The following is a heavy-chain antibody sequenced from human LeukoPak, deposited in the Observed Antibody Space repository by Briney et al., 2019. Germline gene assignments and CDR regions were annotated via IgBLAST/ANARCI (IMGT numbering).Heavy chain of an antibody. V-gene: IGHV1-69*05. D-gene: IGHD3-10*01. Sequence: ASVKVSCKASGGTFSSYAISWVRQAPGQGLEWMGRFIPIFGTANYAQKFQGRVTITTDESTSTAYMELSSLRSEDTAVYYCARGSEHMVRGVYFDYWGQGTLVTVSS. CDR2: FIPIFGTA. J-gene: IGHJ4*02. CDR1: GGTFSSYA. CDR3: ARGSEHMVRGVYFDY.